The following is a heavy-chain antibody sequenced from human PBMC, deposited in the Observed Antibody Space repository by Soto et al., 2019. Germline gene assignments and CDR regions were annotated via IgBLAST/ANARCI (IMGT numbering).Heavy chain of an antibody. Sequence: QVQLVESGGGVVQPGRSLRLSCAASGFTFSSYAMDWVRQAPGKGLEWVAVISYDGSNKYYADSVKGRFTISRDNSKNTLYLQMNSLRAEDTAVYYCARDLFDYWGQGTLVTVSS. CDR2: ISYDGSNK. J-gene: IGHJ4*02. CDR3: ARDLFDY. CDR1: GFTFSSYA. V-gene: IGHV3-30-3*01.